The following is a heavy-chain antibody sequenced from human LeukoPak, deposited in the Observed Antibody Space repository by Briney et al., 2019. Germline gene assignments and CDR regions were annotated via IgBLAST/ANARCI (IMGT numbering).Heavy chain of an antibody. D-gene: IGHD3-3*01. CDR3: ARDRLPSHQDDFDY. CDR2: ISSSSSPI. J-gene: IGHJ4*02. Sequence: PGGSLRLSCAASGFTFSGYSMNWVRQAPGKGLEWVSYISSSSSPIYYADSVKGRFTISRDNSKNTLYLQMNSLRPEDTAVYYCARDRLPSHQDDFDYWGQGTLVTVSS. CDR1: GFTFSGYS. V-gene: IGHV3-48*01.